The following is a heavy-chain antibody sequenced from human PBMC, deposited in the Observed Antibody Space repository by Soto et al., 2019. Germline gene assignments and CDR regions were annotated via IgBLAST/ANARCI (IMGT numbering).Heavy chain of an antibody. CDR2: IIPVFGTT. D-gene: IGHD5-18*01. CDR1: GGTFNSNA. V-gene: IGHV1-69*13. CDR3: ASRLGYSYGSGGFFAL. J-gene: IGHJ2*01. Sequence: SVKVSCKASGGTFNSNAISWVRQAPGQGLEWMGGIIPVFGTTNYAQKFQGRVTISADASTGTAYMELNSLRSEDTALYYCASRLGYSYGSGGFFALWGRGTLVPVSS.